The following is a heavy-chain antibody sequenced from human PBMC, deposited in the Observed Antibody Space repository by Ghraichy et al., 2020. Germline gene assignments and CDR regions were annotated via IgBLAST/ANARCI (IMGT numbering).Heavy chain of an antibody. CDR2: IYYSGST. J-gene: IGHJ2*01. CDR3: ARGLELLWRYFDL. CDR1: GGSISSGDYY. Sequence: SETLSLTCTVSGGSISSGDYYWSWIRQPPGKGLEWIGYIYYSGSTYYNPSLKSRVTISVDTSKNQFSLKLSSVTAADTAVYYCARGLELLWRYFDLWGRGTLVTVSS. D-gene: IGHD1-7*01. V-gene: IGHV4-30-4*01.